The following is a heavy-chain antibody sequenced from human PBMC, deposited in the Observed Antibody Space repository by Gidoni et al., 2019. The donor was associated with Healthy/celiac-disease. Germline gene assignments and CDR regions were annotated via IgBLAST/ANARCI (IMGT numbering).Heavy chain of an antibody. Sequence: QLQLQESGPGLVKPSETLSLTCTVSGGSIRSSSYYWGWIRQPPGKGLEWIGSIYYSGSTYYNPSLNSRVTISVDTSKNQFSLKLSSVTAADTAVYYCAAQASHIVVVTDYWGQGTLVTVSS. CDR3: AAQASHIVVVTDY. CDR1: GGSIRSSSYY. D-gene: IGHD2-21*02. V-gene: IGHV4-39*07. CDR2: IYYSGST. J-gene: IGHJ4*02.